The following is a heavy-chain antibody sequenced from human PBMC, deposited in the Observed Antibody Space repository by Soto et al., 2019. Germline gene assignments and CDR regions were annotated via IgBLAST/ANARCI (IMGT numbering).Heavy chain of an antibody. D-gene: IGHD3-22*01. CDR3: AKGSADSRPYYFDY. J-gene: IGHJ4*02. CDR2: ITGSGGST. Sequence: GGSLRLSCAASGFTFSSYAMSWVRQAPGKGLEWVAAITGSGGSTYHADSVKGRFTISRDNTKSTLYLQMNSLRAEDTAVYYCAKGSADSRPYYFDYWGQGTLVTVSS. CDR1: GFTFSSYA. V-gene: IGHV3-23*01.